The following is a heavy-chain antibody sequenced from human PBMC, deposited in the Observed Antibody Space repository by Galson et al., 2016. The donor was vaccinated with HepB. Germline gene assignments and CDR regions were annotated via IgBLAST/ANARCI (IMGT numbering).Heavy chain of an antibody. CDR1: GFTVTTYF. V-gene: IGHV3-53*01. CDR2: IYTGGSA. Sequence: SLRLSCAASGFTVTTYFITWVRQTPEKGLEWVSVIYTGGSAYYADSVKGRFTISRDISKNTVYLQMNSLRVEDTAVYYCTRARYNRGQGTLVTVSS. D-gene: IGHD1-14*01. J-gene: IGHJ4*02. CDR3: TRARYN.